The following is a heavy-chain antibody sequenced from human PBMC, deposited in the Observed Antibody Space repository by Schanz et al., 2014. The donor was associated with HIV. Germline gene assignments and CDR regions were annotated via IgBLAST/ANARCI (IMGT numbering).Heavy chain of an antibody. CDR3: ARVRSGSTAGDFDL. CDR1: VGSFTDYY. D-gene: IGHD1-26*01. CDR2: INHSGRT. V-gene: IGHV4-34*02. J-gene: IGHJ2*01. Sequence: QVQLQQWGAGLLKPSETLSLTCAVYVGSFTDYYWTWIRQPPGKGLEWIGEINHSGRTIYSPSLKSGVAILVDASKKQFSLNLASVTAADTAVYFCARVRSGSTAGDFDLWGRGTRVTVSS.